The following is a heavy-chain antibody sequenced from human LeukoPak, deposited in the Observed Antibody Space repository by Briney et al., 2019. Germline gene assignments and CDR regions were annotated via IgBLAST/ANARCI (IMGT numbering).Heavy chain of an antibody. CDR3: ARGGSGYFIYYYYYGMDV. CDR2: ISSSGSTI. CDR1: GFTFSDYC. V-gene: IGHV3-11*01. Sequence: PGGSLRLSCAASGFTFSDYCMSWIRQAPGKGLEWVSYISSSGSTIYYADSVKGRFTISRDNAKNSLYLQMNSLRAEDTAVYYCARGGSGYFIYYYYYGMDVWGQGTTVTVSS. J-gene: IGHJ6*02. D-gene: IGHD3-22*01.